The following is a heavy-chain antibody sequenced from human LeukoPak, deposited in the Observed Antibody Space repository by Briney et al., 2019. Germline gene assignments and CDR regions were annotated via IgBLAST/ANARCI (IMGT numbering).Heavy chain of an antibody. CDR3: ARGADAFDI. J-gene: IGHJ3*02. CDR1: GFTFGNYD. CDR2: IGTAGDT. V-gene: IGHV3-13*04. Sequence: PGGSLRLSCAASGFTFGNYDMHWVRQTTGKGLEWVSTIGTAGDTYYPGSVKGRFTISRENAKNSLYLQMNSLRAGDTAVYYCARGADAFDIWGQGTMVTVSS.